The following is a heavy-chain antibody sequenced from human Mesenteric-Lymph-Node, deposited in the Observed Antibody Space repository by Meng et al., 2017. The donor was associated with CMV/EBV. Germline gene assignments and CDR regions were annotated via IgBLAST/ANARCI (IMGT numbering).Heavy chain of an antibody. CDR1: GGSISNSDYY. D-gene: IGHD3-16*01. CDR2: IYYSGST. J-gene: IGHJ3*01. CDR3: AKDGGRHDAFDV. Sequence: SETLSLTCTVSGGSISNSDYYWGWVRQPPGKGLEWIASIYYSGSTYYNPSLKSRVTISRDNAKKFLYLEMNSLTIEDTALYYCAKDGGRHDAFDVWGQGTMVTVSS. V-gene: IGHV4-39*02.